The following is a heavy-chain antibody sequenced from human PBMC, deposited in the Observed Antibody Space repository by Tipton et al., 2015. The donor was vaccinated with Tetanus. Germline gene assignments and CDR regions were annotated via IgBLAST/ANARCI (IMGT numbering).Heavy chain of an antibody. D-gene: IGHD5-24*01. Sequence: TLSLTCNVSGGSITSYYWSWIRQRPGRGLEWVGYVHCTGKDNYSPSLRSRVTLSVDTSKNQFSLKMNSVTAADTAVYYCARIGWLQQNKPAFDIWGQGTVVTVSS. CDR3: ARIGWLQQNKPAFDI. CDR1: GGSITSYY. CDR2: VHCTGKD. J-gene: IGHJ3*02. V-gene: IGHV4-59*13.